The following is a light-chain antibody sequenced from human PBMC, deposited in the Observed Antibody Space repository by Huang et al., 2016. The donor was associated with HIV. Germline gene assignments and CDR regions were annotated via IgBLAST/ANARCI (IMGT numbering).Light chain of an antibody. Sequence: EIVMTQSPATLSVSPGERATLSCRASHSVSSNLAWYQQKPGQSPRLLIYGASTRATAIPARCSASGSGTEFTLTISSLQSEDFAIYYCLQYNTWPRFGQGTKVEIK. CDR1: HSVSSN. CDR3: LQYNTWPR. CDR2: GAS. V-gene: IGKV3-15*01. J-gene: IGKJ1*01.